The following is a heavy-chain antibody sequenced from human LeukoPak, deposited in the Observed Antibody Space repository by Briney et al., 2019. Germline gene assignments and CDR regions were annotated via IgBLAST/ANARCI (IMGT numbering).Heavy chain of an antibody. D-gene: IGHD3-10*01. CDR1: GFTFSSYA. J-gene: IGHJ4*02. Sequence: GGSLRLSCAASGFTFSSYAMTWVRQAPGKGLEWVSTISGTGYSTYYADSVKGRFTISRDNSKNTLYLQMNSLRAEDTAVYYCAGWGGTYGSGSYRSMGSDYWGQGTLVTVSS. CDR3: AGWGGTYGSGSYRSMGSDY. CDR2: ISGTGYST. V-gene: IGHV3-23*01.